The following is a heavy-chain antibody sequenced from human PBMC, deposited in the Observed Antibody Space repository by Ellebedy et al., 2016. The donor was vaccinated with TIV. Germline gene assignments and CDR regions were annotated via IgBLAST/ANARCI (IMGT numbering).Heavy chain of an antibody. D-gene: IGHD6-19*01. Sequence: MPGGSLRLSCAASGFTFSSYYMHWVRQAPGQGLEWMGIINPSGGTTTYAQNLQGRVTMTRDTSTTTVYMELSSLRSEDTAVYYCARARSSGWLHTPDYWGQGTLVIVSS. V-gene: IGHV1-46*04. J-gene: IGHJ4*02. CDR2: INPSGGTT. CDR3: ARARSSGWLHTPDY. CDR1: GFTFSSYY.